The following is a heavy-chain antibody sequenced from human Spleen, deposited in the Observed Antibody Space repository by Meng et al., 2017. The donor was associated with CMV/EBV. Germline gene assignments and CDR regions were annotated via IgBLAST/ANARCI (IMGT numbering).Heavy chain of an antibody. J-gene: IGHJ3*02. CDR3: ARATLGYAFDI. CDR2: ISFDGSEV. D-gene: IGHD5-12*01. Sequence: GESLKISCVVSGFTFSNHWMHWVRQVPGKGPVWVSGISFDGSEVFYADSAKDRFTISRENTKNTLYLQMNSLSAEDTAVYYCARATLGYAFDIWGQGTMVTVSS. V-gene: IGHV3-74*01. CDR1: GFTFSNHW.